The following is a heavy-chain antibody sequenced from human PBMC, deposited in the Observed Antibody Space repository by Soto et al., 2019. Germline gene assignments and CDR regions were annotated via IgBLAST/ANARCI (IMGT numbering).Heavy chain of an antibody. CDR2: IIPIFGTA. D-gene: IGHD1-26*01. V-gene: IGHV1-69*01. J-gene: IGHJ4*02. Sequence: QVQLVQSGAVVKTPGSSVKVSCKASGGTFSSYSINWVRQAPGQGLEWMGEIIPIFGTANYAQKFQGRVTITADESTSTAYMELSSLRSEDTAVYYCARDGGRHSGGIDYWGQGTRVTGSS. CDR3: ARDGGRHSGGIDY. CDR1: GGTFSSYS.